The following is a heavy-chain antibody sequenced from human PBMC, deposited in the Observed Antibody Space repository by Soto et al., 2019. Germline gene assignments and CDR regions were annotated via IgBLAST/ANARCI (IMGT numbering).Heavy chain of an antibody. CDR3: ATAEVDY. CDR1: GFPFGNYW. CDR2: MNSDGSTT. J-gene: IGHJ4*02. V-gene: IGHV3-74*01. Sequence: GSLRLSCAASGFPFGNYWMHWVRQAPGKGLEWVSRMNSDGSTTNYADSVKGRFTVSSDNARNTLHLHMNSLRAEDTAVYYCATAEVDYWGPGTLVTVSS.